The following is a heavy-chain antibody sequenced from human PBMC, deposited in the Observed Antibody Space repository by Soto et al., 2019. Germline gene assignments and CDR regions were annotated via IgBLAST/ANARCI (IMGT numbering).Heavy chain of an antibody. V-gene: IGHV3-23*01. J-gene: IGHJ4*02. D-gene: IGHD6-19*01. CDR3: ANILVGQWLVPGGY. CDR2: SDFSGRLT. Sequence: EVQILESGGALIQPGGSLRLSCAASGFTSSMTWVRQAPGKGLEWVSASDFSGRLTYYADSVKGRFTIFRDTSVNTLFLQMNSLRTEDTAVYYCANILVGQWLVPGGYWGLGTLVTVSS. CDR1: GFTSS.